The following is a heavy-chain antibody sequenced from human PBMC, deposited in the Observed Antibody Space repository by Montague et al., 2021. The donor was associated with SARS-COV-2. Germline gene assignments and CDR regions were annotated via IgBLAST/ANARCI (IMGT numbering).Heavy chain of an antibody. D-gene: IGHD2-21*02. V-gene: IGHV4-34*01. Sequence: SETLSLTCAVYGGSFSGYYWSWIRQPPGKGLGWIGKIYHSGSTYYNPSLRSRVTISVDTSKNQFSLKLSSVTAADTAVYYCASRIVVVTAPNYYGMDVWGQGTTVIVSS. J-gene: IGHJ6*02. CDR2: IYHSGST. CDR3: ASRIVVVTAPNYYGMDV. CDR1: GGSFSGYY.